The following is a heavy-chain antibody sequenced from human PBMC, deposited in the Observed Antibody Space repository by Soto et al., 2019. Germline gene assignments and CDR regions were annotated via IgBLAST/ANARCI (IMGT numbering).Heavy chain of an antibody. D-gene: IGHD2-2*01. V-gene: IGHV3-30-3*01. CDR1: GFTFSSYA. J-gene: IGHJ4*01. CDR3: ARESQSRSSFDY. Sequence: QVQLVESGGGVVQPGRSLRLSCAASGFTFSSYAMHWVRQAPGKGLEWGAVISYDGSNKYYADSVKGRFTISRDNSKNALYLQMNSLRAEDMAVYYCARESQSRSSFDYWGQGTLVTLSS. CDR2: ISYDGSNK.